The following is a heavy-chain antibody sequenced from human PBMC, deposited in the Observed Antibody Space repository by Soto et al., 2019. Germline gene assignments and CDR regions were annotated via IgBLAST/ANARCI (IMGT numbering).Heavy chain of an antibody. D-gene: IGHD1-1*01. J-gene: IGHJ3*02. Sequence: QVQLVESGGGVVQPGRSLRLSCAASGFTFSSYGMYWVRQAPGKGLEWVAVISYDGSNKYYADSVKGRFTISRDNANNALYLHMNSLRAEDTALYYCAQEDDNGHRRKAFDIWGQGTMVTVSS. CDR1: GFTFSSYG. V-gene: IGHV3-30*18. CDR2: ISYDGSNK. CDR3: AQEDDNGHRRKAFDI.